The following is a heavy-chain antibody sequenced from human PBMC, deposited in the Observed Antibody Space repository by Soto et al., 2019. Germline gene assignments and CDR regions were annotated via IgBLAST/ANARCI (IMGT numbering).Heavy chain of an antibody. CDR1: GGSISSGGYY. CDR3: ARTAAAGIEGFDY. CDR2: IYYSGST. D-gene: IGHD6-13*01. J-gene: IGHJ4*02. V-gene: IGHV4-31*03. Sequence: SETLSLTCTVSGGSISSGGYYWSWIRQHPGKGLEWIGYIYYSGSTYYNPSLKSRVTISVDTSKNQFSLKLGSVTAADTAVYYCARTAAAGIEGFDYWGQGTLVTVSS.